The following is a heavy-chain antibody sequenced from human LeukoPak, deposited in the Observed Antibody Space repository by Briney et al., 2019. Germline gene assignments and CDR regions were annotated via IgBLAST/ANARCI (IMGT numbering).Heavy chain of an antibody. V-gene: IGHV3-48*03. CDR1: GFTFSNYE. CDR2: ISSAGTTR. CDR3: ARDYWFDP. J-gene: IGHJ5*02. Sequence: GGSLRLSCAASGFTFSNYEMNWVRQAPGKGMEWISYISSAGTTRIYADSVKGRFTISRDNAKNSLYLQMSSLRAEDTAVYYCARDYWFDPWGHGTLVTVSS.